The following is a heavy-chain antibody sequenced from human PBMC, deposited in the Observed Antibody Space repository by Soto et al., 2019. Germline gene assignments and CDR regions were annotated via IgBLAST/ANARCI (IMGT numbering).Heavy chain of an antibody. CDR2: ISAYNGNT. J-gene: IGHJ4*02. D-gene: IGHD3-3*01. CDR1: GYTFTSYG. CDR3: ARDQSDFWSGYYLPDY. V-gene: IGHV1-18*01. Sequence: QVPLVQSGAEVKKPGASVKVSCKASGYTFTSYGISWVRQAPGQGHEWMGWISAYNGNTNYAQKLQGRVTMTTDTSTSTAYMELRSLRSDDTAVYYCARDQSDFWSGYYLPDYWGQGTLVTVSS.